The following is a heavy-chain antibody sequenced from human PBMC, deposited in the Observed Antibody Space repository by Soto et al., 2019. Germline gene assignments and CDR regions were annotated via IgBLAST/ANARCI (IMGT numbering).Heavy chain of an antibody. V-gene: IGHV3-30-3*01. Sequence: PGGSLRLSCAASGFTFSSYAMHWVRQAPGKGLEWVAVISYDGSNKYYADSVKGRFTISRDNSKNTLYLQMNSLRAEDTAVYYCARDLAGATMSWGQGTLVTVSS. D-gene: IGHD1-26*01. J-gene: IGHJ5*02. CDR2: ISYDGSNK. CDR3: ARDLAGATMS. CDR1: GFTFSSYA.